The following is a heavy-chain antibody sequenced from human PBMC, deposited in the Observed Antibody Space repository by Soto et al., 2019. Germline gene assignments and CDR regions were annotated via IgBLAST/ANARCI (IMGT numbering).Heavy chain of an antibody. CDR1: GASIRTADLY. V-gene: IGHV4-30-4*01. CDR3: ASGRNYFDY. Sequence: QVHLQESGPGLVKPSQTLSLTCTVSGASIRTADLYWTLIRQPPGKGLEWIGFVHSFVTTYYSPSLMSRISLSVDLAKNQFSPSLRSVTVADTAVYYWASGRNYFDYWGRGTLVTVSS. CDR2: VHSFVTT. J-gene: IGHJ4*02. D-gene: IGHD1-26*01.